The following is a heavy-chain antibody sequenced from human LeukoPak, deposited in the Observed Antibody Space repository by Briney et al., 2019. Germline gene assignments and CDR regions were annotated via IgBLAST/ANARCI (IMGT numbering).Heavy chain of an antibody. Sequence: ASVKVSCKASGYTFTGYYMHWVRQAPGQGLEWMGWINPNSGGTNYAQKFQGRVTMTRDTSISTAYMELSRLRSDDTAVYYCARGPTYCSGGSCYSYYYYYYMDVWGKGTTVTVSS. CDR3: ARGPTYCSGGSCYSYYYYYYMDV. CDR1: GYTFTGYY. J-gene: IGHJ6*03. D-gene: IGHD2-15*01. V-gene: IGHV1-2*02. CDR2: INPNSGGT.